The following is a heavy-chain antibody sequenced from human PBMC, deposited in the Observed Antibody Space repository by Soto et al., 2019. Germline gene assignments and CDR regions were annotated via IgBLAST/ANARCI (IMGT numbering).Heavy chain of an antibody. D-gene: IGHD3-22*01. Sequence: PGGSLRLSCAASGFTFSSYGMHWVRQAPGKGLEWVAVIWYDGSNKYYADSVKGRFTISRDNSKNTPYLQMNSLRAEDTAVYYCAKGRAYYDSSGYYYPPPDAFDIWGQGTMVTVSS. CDR2: IWYDGSNK. CDR3: AKGRAYYDSSGYYYPPPDAFDI. V-gene: IGHV3-33*06. CDR1: GFTFSSYG. J-gene: IGHJ3*02.